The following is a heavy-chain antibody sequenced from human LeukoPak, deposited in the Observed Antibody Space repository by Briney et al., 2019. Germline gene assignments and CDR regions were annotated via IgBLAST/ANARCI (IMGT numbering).Heavy chain of an antibody. Sequence: GGSLRLSCAASGFTVSSYAMHWVRQAPGKGLEWVAVISYDGSNKYYADSVKGRFTISRDNSKNTLYLQMNSLRAEDTAVYYCARDSSSSMQDYWGQGTLVTVSS. J-gene: IGHJ4*02. CDR3: ARDSSSSMQDY. D-gene: IGHD6-6*01. CDR2: ISYDGSNK. V-gene: IGHV3-30-3*01. CDR1: GFTVSSYA.